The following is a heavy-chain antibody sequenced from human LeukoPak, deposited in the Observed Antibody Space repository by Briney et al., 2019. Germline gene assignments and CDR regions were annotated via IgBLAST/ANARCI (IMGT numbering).Heavy chain of an antibody. D-gene: IGHD2-2*01. J-gene: IGHJ5*02. CDR1: GYTFTSYG. Sequence: ASVKVSCKASGYTFTSYGISWVRQAPGQGLEWMGRISAYNGNTNYAQKLQGRVTMTTDTSTSTAYMELRSLRSDDTAVYYCARSIIVVVPAATGGSFRFDPWGQGTLVTVSS. CDR2: ISAYNGNT. V-gene: IGHV1-18*04. CDR3: ARSIIVVVPAATGGSFRFDP.